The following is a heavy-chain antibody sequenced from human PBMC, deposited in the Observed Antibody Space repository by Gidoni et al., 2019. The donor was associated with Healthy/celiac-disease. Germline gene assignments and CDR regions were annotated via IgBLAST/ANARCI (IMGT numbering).Heavy chain of an antibody. CDR3: ARDPGYCSGGSCYSDYYYGMDV. Sequence: QVQLVQSGAEVKKPGASGKGSCKASGYTFTSYGISWVRQAPGQGLEWMGWISAYNGNTNYAQKLQGRVTMTTDTSTSTAYMELRSLRSDDTAVYYCARDPGYCSGGSCYSDYYYGMDVWGQGTTVTVSS. CDR1: GYTFTSYG. D-gene: IGHD2-15*01. V-gene: IGHV1-18*01. J-gene: IGHJ6*02. CDR2: ISAYNGNT.